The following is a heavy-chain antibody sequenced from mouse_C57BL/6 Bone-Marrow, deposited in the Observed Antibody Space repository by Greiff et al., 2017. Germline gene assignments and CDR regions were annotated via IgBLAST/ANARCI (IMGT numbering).Heavy chain of an antibody. CDR2: SRNKANDYTT. V-gene: IGHV7-1*01. D-gene: IGHD2-1*01. J-gene: IGHJ3*01. CDR1: GFTFSDFY. Sequence: EVTVVESGGGLVQSGRSLRLSCATSGFTFSDFYMEWVRQAPGKGLEWIAASRNKANDYTTEYSASVKGRFIVSRDTSQSILYLQMNALRAEDTAIYYCARDNYGNGFAYWGQGTLVTVSA. CDR3: ARDNYGNGFAY.